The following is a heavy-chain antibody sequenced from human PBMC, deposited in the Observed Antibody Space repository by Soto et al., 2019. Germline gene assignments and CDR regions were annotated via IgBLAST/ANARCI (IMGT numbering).Heavy chain of an antibody. J-gene: IGHJ5*02. CDR2: IKQDGSEK. CDR3: ARDLMGAAAGANWFDP. Sequence: GSLRLSCAASGFTFSSYWMSWVRQAPGKGLEWVANIKQDGSEKYYVDSVKGRFTISRDNAKNSLYLQMNSLRAEDTAVYYCARDLMGAAAGANWFDPCGQGTLVTVS. V-gene: IGHV3-7*01. CDR1: GFTFSSYW. D-gene: IGHD6-13*01.